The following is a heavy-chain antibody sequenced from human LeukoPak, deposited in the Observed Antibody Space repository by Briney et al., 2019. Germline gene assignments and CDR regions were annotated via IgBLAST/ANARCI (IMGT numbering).Heavy chain of an antibody. V-gene: IGHV4-4*07. CDR2: IYTSGST. CDR3: ARAYSRGWDFDY. J-gene: IGHJ4*02. Sequence: SETLSLTCTVSGGSISSYYWSWIRQPAGEGLEWIGRIYTSGSTNYNPSLKSRVTMSVDTSKNQFSLKLSSVTAADTAVYFCARAYSRGWDFDYWGQGTLVTVSS. D-gene: IGHD6-19*01. CDR1: GGSISSYY.